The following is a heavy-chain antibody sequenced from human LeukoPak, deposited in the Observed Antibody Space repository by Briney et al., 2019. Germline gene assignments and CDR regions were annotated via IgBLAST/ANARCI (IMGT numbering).Heavy chain of an antibody. CDR1: AYTLTNYY. J-gene: IGHJ3*02. CDR2: INPSGGPP. D-gene: IGHD1-26*01. Sequence: GASVKVSCKSSAYTLTNYYMHWVRQAPGQGLEWMGIINPSGGPPSYAQKFQGRLTMTRDTSTTTVYMELSSLTSEDTALYYCARPSGSYGGAFDIWGQGAMVTVSS. V-gene: IGHV1-46*01. CDR3: ARPSGSYGGAFDI.